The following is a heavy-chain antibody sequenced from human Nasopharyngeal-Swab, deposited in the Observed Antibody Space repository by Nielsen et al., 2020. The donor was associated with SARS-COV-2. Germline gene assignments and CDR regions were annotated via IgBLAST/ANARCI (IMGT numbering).Heavy chain of an antibody. CDR1: GGSFSGYF. Sequence: SETLSLTCAVYGGSFSGYFWSWIRQPPGKGLEWIGEINHSGSTNYNPSLKSRVTISVDTSKNRFSLKLSSVTAADTAAYYCARYRQYRGYYYYGMDVWGQGTTVTVSS. V-gene: IGHV4-34*01. J-gene: IGHJ6*02. D-gene: IGHD6-13*01. CDR3: ARYRQYRGYYYYGMDV. CDR2: INHSGST.